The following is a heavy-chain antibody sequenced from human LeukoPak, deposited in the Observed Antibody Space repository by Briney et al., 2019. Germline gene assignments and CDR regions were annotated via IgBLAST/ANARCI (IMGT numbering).Heavy chain of an antibody. Sequence: ASVKVSCKVSGYTLTELSMHWVRQAPGKGLEWMGGFDPEDGETIYAQKFQGRVTMTRDTSTSTVYMELNSLRAEDTAVYYCARVDVGTIFGVVILVRGTRRYYFDYWGQGTLVTVSS. J-gene: IGHJ4*02. CDR2: FDPEDGET. V-gene: IGHV1-24*01. D-gene: IGHD3-3*01. CDR1: GYTLTELS. CDR3: ARVDVGTIFGVVILVRGTRRYYFDY.